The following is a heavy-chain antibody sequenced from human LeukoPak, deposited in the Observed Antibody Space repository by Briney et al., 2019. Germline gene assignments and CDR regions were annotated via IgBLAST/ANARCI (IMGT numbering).Heavy chain of an antibody. D-gene: IGHD3-22*01. CDR1: GFTFSSYA. J-gene: IGHJ4*02. Sequence: GRSLRLSCAASGFTFSSYAMHWVRQAPGKGLEWVAVISYDGSNKYYADSVKGRFTISRDNSKNTLYLQMNSLRAEDTAVYYCARDTSSYFYDSSGYFDYWGQGTLVTVSS. CDR3: ARDTSSYFYDSSGYFDY. CDR2: ISYDGSNK. V-gene: IGHV3-30*04.